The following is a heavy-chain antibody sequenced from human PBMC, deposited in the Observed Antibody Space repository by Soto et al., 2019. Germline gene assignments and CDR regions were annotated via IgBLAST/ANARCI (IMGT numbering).Heavy chain of an antibody. V-gene: IGHV3-23*01. CDR2: ICCSGCST. D-gene: IGHD2-15*01. J-gene: IGHJ6*03. Sequence: GGSLRLSCAASGFTFSSYAMSWVRQAPGKGLEWVSAICCSGCSTFYADSVKGRFTISRDNSKNTLFFQINSLRAEDTAVYYFALREIGCSGGSCYSLHYYYYYMDVWGKGTTVTVSS. CDR3: ALREIGCSGGSCYSLHYYYYYMDV. CDR1: GFTFSSYA.